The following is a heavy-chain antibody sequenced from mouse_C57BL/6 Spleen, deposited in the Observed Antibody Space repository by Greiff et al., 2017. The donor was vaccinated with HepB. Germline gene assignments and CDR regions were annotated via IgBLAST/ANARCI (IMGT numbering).Heavy chain of an antibody. CDR2: ISYDGSN. Sequence: ESGPGLVKPSQSLSLTCSVTGYSITSGYYWNWIRQFPGNKLEWMGYISYDGSNNYNPSLKNRISITRDTSKNQFFLKLNSVTTEDTATYYCARDLDYYGSSYWGQGTTLTVSS. CDR1: GYSITSGYY. J-gene: IGHJ2*01. D-gene: IGHD1-1*01. V-gene: IGHV3-6*01. CDR3: ARDLDYYGSSY.